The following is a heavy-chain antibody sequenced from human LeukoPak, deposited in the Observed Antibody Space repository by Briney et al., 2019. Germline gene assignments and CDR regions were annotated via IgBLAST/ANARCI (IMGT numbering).Heavy chain of an antibody. CDR3: ARGYCSGGSCYNNWFDR. V-gene: IGHV1-2*04. D-gene: IGHD2-15*01. CDR2: INPNSGGT. J-gene: IGHJ5*02. Sequence: ASVKVSCKASGYTFTGYYMHWVRQAPGQGLEWMGWINPNSGGTNYAQKFQGWVTMTRDTSISTAYMELSRLRSDDTAVYYCARGYCSGGSCYNNWFDRWGQGTLVTVSS. CDR1: GYTFTGYY.